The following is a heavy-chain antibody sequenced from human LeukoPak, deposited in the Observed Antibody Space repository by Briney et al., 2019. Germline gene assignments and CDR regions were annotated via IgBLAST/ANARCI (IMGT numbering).Heavy chain of an antibody. V-gene: IGHV4-59*01. CDR1: GGSISSYY. CDR3: ARGMAPGVVTLLWFGELLSNWSDP. J-gene: IGHJ5*02. Sequence: SETLSLTCTVSGGSISSYYWSWLRQPPGKGLEWLGYIYYSGSTNYNPSLKSRVTISVDTSKRQSSLKLSSVTAADTAVYYCARGMAPGVVTLLWFGELLSNWSDPWGQGTLVTVSS. CDR2: IYYSGST. D-gene: IGHD3-10*01.